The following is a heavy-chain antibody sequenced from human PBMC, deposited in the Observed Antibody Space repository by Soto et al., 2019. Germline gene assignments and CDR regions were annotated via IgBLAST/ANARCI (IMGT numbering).Heavy chain of an antibody. D-gene: IGHD5-18*01. CDR3: ARGLVGYSYGLDY. J-gene: IGHJ4*02. V-gene: IGHV1-69*06. CDR1: GGTFSSYA. CDR2: IIPIFGTA. Sequence: SVKVSCKASGGTFSSYAISWVRQAPGQGLEWMGGIIPIFGTANHAQKFQGRVTITADKSTSTAYMELSSLRSEDTAVYYCARGLVGYSYGLDYWGQGTLVTVSS.